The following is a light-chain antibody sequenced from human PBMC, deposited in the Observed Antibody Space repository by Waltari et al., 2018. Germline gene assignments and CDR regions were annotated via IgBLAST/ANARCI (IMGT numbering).Light chain of an antibody. CDR2: DTS. Sequence: QTVVPQEPSLSVSPGGTVALTCGLSSGTVSPTYSPSWYQQAPGHSPRTLIFDTSTRTAGVPDRFSGSILDNKAALTITAAQADDEADYYCVLSRGSGIWVFGGGTKLTVL. CDR1: SGTVSPTYS. V-gene: IGLV8-61*01. CDR3: VLSRGSGIWV. J-gene: IGLJ3*02.